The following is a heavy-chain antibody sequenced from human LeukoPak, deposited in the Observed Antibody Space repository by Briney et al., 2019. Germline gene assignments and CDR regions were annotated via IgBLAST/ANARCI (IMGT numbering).Heavy chain of an antibody. V-gene: IGHV3-30-3*01. CDR2: ISHDGSNK. CDR3: ARAGSDDFWSDSKPFYYYDGMDV. Sequence: PGRSLRLSCAASGFTFSSYAMHWVRQAPGKGLEWVAVISHDGSNKYYADSAKGRFTITRGNSKKTLYLQMNSLRAEDTAVYYCARAGSDDFWSDSKPFYYYDGMDVWGQGTTVTVSS. CDR1: GFTFSSYA. D-gene: IGHD3-3*01. J-gene: IGHJ6*02.